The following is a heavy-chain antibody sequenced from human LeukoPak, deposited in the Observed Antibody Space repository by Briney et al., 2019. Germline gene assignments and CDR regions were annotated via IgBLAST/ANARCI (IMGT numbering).Heavy chain of an antibody. Sequence: SETLSLTCAVYGGSFSGFYWSWIRQPPGKGLEWIGEINHSGSTNYNPSLKSRVTISVDTSKNQFSLKLSSVTAADTAVYYCARALGYCSSTSCYRSLYYYYGMDVWGQGTTVTVSS. V-gene: IGHV4-34*01. D-gene: IGHD2-2*01. CDR1: GGSFSGFY. J-gene: IGHJ6*02. CDR2: INHSGST. CDR3: ARALGYCSSTSCYRSLYYYYGMDV.